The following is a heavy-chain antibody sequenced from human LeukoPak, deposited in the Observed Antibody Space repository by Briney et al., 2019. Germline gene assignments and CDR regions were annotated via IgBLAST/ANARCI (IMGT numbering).Heavy chain of an antibody. CDR2: IDDSGST. CDR1: RDSISSSTYY. J-gene: IGHJ5*02. V-gene: IGHV4-39*02. Sequence: PSETLSLTCTVSRDSISSSTYYWAWIRQPPGKGREWIGTIDDSGSTYSTTSLKSRATMSVDTSKNHFSLKLSSVTAADTAVYYCASQDGAYYYWFHPWGQGTLVTVSS. D-gene: IGHD3-22*01. CDR3: ASQDGAYYYWFHP.